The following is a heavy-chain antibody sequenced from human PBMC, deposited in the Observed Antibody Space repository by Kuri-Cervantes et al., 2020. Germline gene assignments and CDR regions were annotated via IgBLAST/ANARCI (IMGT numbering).Heavy chain of an antibody. CDR2: ISHSGTS. Sequence: SETLSLTCTVSGDSISTDTYHWSWVRQHPGKGLEWIGDISHSGTSYYNPSLESRLALSLDTSKNNFSLKLTSVTAADTAVYYCAKGGGDIVVVPAAKRKNAFDIWGQGTMVTVSS. V-gene: IGHV4-31*03. CDR3: AKGGGDIVVVPAAKRKNAFDI. J-gene: IGHJ3*02. D-gene: IGHD2-2*01. CDR1: GDSISTDTYH.